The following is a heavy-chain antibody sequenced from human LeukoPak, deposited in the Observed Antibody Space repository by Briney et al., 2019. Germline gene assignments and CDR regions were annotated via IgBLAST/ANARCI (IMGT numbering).Heavy chain of an antibody. Sequence: ASVKVSCKASGYTFTSYYMHWVRQAPGQGLEWMGIINPSGGSTSYAQKFQGRVTMTRDMSTSTVYMELSSLRSEDTAVYYCARGMYSSSSSGASYYYYYYMGVWGKGTTVTVSS. CDR3: ARGMYSSSSSGASYYYYYYMGV. J-gene: IGHJ6*03. D-gene: IGHD6-6*01. V-gene: IGHV1-46*01. CDR2: INPSGGST. CDR1: GYTFTSYY.